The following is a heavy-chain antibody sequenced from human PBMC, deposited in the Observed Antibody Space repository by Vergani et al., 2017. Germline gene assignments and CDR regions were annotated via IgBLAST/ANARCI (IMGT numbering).Heavy chain of an antibody. D-gene: IGHD6-19*01. CDR2: INQDGSEK. V-gene: IGHV3-7*03. Sequence: EVQLVESGGVVVQPGGSLRLSCAASGFTFSSYWMSWVRQAPGKGLEWVANINQDGSEKYYVDSVKGRFTISRDNAKNSLCVQMNSLRAEDTALYYCAKEMYSSGWGMYDAFDIWGQGTMVTVSS. J-gene: IGHJ3*02. CDR1: GFTFSSYW. CDR3: AKEMYSSGWGMYDAFDI.